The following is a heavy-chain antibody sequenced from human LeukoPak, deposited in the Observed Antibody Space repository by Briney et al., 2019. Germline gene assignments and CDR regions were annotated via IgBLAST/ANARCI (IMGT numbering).Heavy chain of an antibody. Sequence: ASVKVSCKASGYTFTDYYMHWVRQATGQGLEWLGYMNPNSGYTGYAQKFQGRVTITSDTSINTAYMELSSLRSEDTAVYYCAREPRRFGDWGQGTLVTVSS. J-gene: IGHJ4*02. D-gene: IGHD3-10*01. CDR2: MNPNSGYT. CDR1: GYTFTDYY. CDR3: AREPRRFGD. V-gene: IGHV1-8*03.